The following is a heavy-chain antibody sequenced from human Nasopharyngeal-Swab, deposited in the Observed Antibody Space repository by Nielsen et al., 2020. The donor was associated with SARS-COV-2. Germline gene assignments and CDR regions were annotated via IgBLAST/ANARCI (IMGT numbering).Heavy chain of an antibody. D-gene: IGHD3-22*01. CDR1: GFSFSTYT. J-gene: IGHJ4*02. V-gene: IGHV3-21*01. CDR3: LRGDRRDY. Sequence: GESLKISCAASGFSFSTYTMNWVRQAPGKGLEWLSSISSDSGAKYHADSVKGRFTTSRDNAKNSLYLEINSLRAEDTAVYYCLRGDRRDYWGPGTLVSVSS. CDR2: ISSDSGAK.